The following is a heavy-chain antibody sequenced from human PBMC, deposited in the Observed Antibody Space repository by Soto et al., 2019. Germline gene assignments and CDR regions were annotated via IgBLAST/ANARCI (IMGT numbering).Heavy chain of an antibody. V-gene: IGHV3-30-3*01. Sequence: QVQLVESGGGVVQPGRSLRLSCAASGFSFSISPMHWVRQAPGKGPEWVALISYEGTNKFYADSVKGRFTISRDKSKSTLYLQVDSLRPEDAAVYYCARDPKTSGGQHWAFNYFDSWGQGTLVTVSS. CDR1: GFSFSISP. J-gene: IGHJ4*02. CDR3: ARDPKTSGGQHWAFNYFDS. CDR2: ISYEGTNK. D-gene: IGHD7-27*01.